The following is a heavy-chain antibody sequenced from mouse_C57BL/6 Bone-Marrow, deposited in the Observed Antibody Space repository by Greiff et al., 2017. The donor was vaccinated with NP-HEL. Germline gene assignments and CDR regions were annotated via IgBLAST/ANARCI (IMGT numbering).Heavy chain of an antibody. V-gene: IGHV1-64*01. CDR2: IHPNSGST. D-gene: IGHD2-3*01. J-gene: IGHJ4*01. CDR3: ARNGYYDYYDAMDY. CDR1: GYTFTSYW. Sequence: QVQLQQPGAELVKPGASVKLSCKASGYTFTSYWMHWVKQRPGQGLEWIGMIHPNSGSTNYNEKFKSKATLTVDKSSSTAYMQLSSLTSEDSAVYYCARNGYYDYYDAMDYWGQGTSVTVSA.